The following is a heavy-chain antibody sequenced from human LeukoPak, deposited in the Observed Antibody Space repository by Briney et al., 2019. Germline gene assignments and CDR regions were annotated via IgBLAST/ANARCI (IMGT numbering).Heavy chain of an antibody. Sequence: GGSLRLSCAASGFSFSTYAMSWVRQAPGRGLEWVSAISGSNGTTYYADSVKGRFTISRDNSKNTLYLQMNSLRAEDTAVYYCANGKFNYYGSGSYGLDYWGQGTLVTVSP. V-gene: IGHV3-23*01. CDR1: GFSFSTYA. D-gene: IGHD3-10*01. J-gene: IGHJ4*02. CDR2: ISGSNGTT. CDR3: ANGKFNYYGSGSYGLDY.